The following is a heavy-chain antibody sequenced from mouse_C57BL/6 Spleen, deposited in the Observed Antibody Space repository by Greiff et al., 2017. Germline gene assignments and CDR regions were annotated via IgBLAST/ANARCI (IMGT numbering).Heavy chain of an antibody. CDR1: GYAFSSSW. D-gene: IGHD2-4*01. V-gene: IGHV1-82*01. J-gene: IGHJ4*01. Sequence: QVQLKESGPELVKPGASVKISCKASGYAFSSSWMNWVKQRPGKGLEWIGRIYPGDGDTNYNGKFKGKATLTADKSSSTAYMQLSSLTSEDSAVYFCAYDYDQDWYAMDYGGQGTSVTVSS. CDR3: AYDYDQDWYAMDY. CDR2: IYPGDGDT.